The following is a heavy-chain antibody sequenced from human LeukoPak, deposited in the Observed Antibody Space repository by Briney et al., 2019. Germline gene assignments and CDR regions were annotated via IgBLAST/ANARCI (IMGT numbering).Heavy chain of an antibody. Sequence: ASVKVSCKASGGTFSSYAISWVRQAPGQGLEWMGWISTNNGNTNYAQKLQGRVTMTTDTSTSTAYMELRSLRSDDTAVYYCARASVVVPAGISDSWGQGTLVTVSS. D-gene: IGHD2-2*02. CDR2: ISTNNGNT. CDR1: GGTFSSYA. CDR3: ARASVVVPAGISDS. J-gene: IGHJ4*02. V-gene: IGHV1-18*01.